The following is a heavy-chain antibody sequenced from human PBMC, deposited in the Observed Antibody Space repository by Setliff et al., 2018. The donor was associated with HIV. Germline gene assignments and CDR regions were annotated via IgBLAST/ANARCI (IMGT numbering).Heavy chain of an antibody. CDR3: ARDQVYWQQLLFDY. D-gene: IGHD6-13*01. CDR1: GGTFSSYA. CDR2: IIPIFGTA. J-gene: IGHJ4*02. V-gene: IGHV1-69*05. Sequence: ASVKVSCKASGGTFSSYAISWVRQAPGQGLEWMGGIIPIFGTANYAQKFQGRVTMTRDTSTSTVYMELSSLRSEDTAVYYCARDQVYWQQLLFDYWGQGTLVTVSS.